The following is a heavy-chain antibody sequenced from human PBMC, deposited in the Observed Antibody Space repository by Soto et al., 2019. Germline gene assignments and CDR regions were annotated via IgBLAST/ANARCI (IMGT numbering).Heavy chain of an antibody. Sequence: QVQLQESGPGLVKPSQTLSLTCSVSGGSISRGGYYWSWIRQHPGRVLEWIGYIYYSGNTYYNPSLKSRVTISVDTSKNQFSLKLSAVTAADTAVYYCARGRVGATTDYFDYWGQGTLVTVSS. CDR1: GGSISRGGYY. J-gene: IGHJ4*02. D-gene: IGHD1-26*01. CDR2: IYYSGNT. V-gene: IGHV4-31*03. CDR3: ARGRVGATTDYFDY.